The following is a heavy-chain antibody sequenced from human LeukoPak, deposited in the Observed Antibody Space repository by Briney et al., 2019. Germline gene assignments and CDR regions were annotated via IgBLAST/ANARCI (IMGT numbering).Heavy chain of an antibody. Sequence: GGSLRLSCAASGFTFSSYWMSWVRQAQGKGLEWVANIKKDGSEKYYVDSVKGRFTISRDNAKNSLYLQMNILRAEDTAVYYCANLGPPGRDHYLESWGQGTLVTVSS. CDR1: GFTFSSYW. D-gene: IGHD5-24*01. J-gene: IGHJ4*02. V-gene: IGHV3-7*01. CDR2: IKKDGSEK. CDR3: ANLGPPGRDHYLES.